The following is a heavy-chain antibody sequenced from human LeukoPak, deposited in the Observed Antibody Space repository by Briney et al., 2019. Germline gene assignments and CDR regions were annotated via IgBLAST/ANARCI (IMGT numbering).Heavy chain of an antibody. CDR2: INHSGST. CDR1: GGSFSGYY. J-gene: IGHJ5*02. Sequence: PSETLSLTCAVYGGSFSGYYWSWIRQPPGKGLEWIGEINHSGSTNYNPSLKSRVTISVDTSRNQFSLKLSSVTAADTAVYYCARGSGDGYNYNWFDPWGQGTLVTVSS. CDR3: ARGSGDGYNYNWFDP. V-gene: IGHV4-34*01. D-gene: IGHD5-24*01.